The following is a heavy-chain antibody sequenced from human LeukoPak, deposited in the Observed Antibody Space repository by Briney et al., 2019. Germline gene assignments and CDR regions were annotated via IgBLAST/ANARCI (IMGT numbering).Heavy chain of an antibody. Sequence: ASVKVSCKASGYTFTSYAMNWVRQAPGQRLEWMGWINASNGNTKYSQKLQGRVTITRDTSASTAYMELNSLRSEDTAVYYCARISSSWGIDYWGQGTLVTVSS. J-gene: IGHJ4*02. CDR2: INASNGNT. CDR1: GYTFTSYA. V-gene: IGHV1-3*01. D-gene: IGHD6-13*01. CDR3: ARISSSWGIDY.